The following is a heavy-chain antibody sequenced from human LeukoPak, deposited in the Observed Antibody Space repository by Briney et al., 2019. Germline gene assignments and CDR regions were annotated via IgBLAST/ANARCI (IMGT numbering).Heavy chain of an antibody. CDR2: ISVYSGYT. CDR1: GYTFTSYD. D-gene: IGHD6-19*01. Sequence: ASVKVSCKASGYTFTSYDISWVRQAPGQGLEWMGWISVYSGYTNYAQKFQGRVTMTTDTSTSTAYMELRSLRSDDTAVYYCARDLAVATLPTFDYWGQGILVTVSS. V-gene: IGHV1-18*01. J-gene: IGHJ4*02. CDR3: ARDLAVATLPTFDY.